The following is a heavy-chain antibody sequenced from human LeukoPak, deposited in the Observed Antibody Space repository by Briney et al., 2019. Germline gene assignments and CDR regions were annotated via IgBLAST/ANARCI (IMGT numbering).Heavy chain of an antibody. CDR3: ARLKYQLPQYQTPYYYMDV. CDR1: GGSFSGYY. J-gene: IGHJ6*03. Sequence: PSETLSLTCAVYGGSFSGYYWTWIRQPPEKGLEWIGEINDSGYTDYNTSLKSRLTISIDTSKNQFSLKLSSVTAADTAVYYCARLKYQLPQYQTPYYYMDVWGKGTTVTVSS. V-gene: IGHV4-34*01. CDR2: INDSGYT. D-gene: IGHD2-2*01.